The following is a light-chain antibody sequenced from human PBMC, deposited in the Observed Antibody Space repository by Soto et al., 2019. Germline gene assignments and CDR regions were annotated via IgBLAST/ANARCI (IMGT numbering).Light chain of an antibody. CDR2: DAS. Sequence: EIVLTQSPATLSLSPGERATLSCRASQSVDTFLAWYQQKPGQAPRLLIYDASNRAAGIPARFSGSWSGTDFTLTISSLEPEDFAVYYCQQRSNWPLTFGGGTKVEIK. J-gene: IGKJ4*01. CDR1: QSVDTF. CDR3: QQRSNWPLT. V-gene: IGKV3-11*01.